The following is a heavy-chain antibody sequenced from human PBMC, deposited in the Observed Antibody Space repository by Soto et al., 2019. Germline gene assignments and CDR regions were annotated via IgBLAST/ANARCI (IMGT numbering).Heavy chain of an antibody. CDR3: IKAPTDASGWAEQ. V-gene: IGHV3-74*03. Sequence: EVQLVESGGGLVHPGGSLRLSCAASGFTFSSHWMHWVRRDPGKGLLWVARINGDGSSIMYADSVKGRFTISRDNAKHTLDRQMSGLRADDTAVYYCIKAPTDASGWAEQWGQGTLVTVSS. D-gene: IGHD6-19*01. CDR1: GFTFSSHW. J-gene: IGHJ4*02. CDR2: INGDGSSI.